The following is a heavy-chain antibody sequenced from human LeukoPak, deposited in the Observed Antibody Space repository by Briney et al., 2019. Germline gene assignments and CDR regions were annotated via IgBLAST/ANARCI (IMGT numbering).Heavy chain of an antibody. V-gene: IGHV3-21*01. CDR2: ISSSSSYI. D-gene: IGHD6-13*01. CDR3: ARAFGEQRLVYFDY. J-gene: IGHJ4*02. CDR1: GFTFSSYS. Sequence: PGGSLRLSCAASGFTFSSYSMNWVRQAPGKGLEWVSSISSSSSYIYYADSVKGRFTISRDNAKNSLYLQMNSLRAEDTAVYYCARAFGEQRLVYFDYWGQGTLVTVSS.